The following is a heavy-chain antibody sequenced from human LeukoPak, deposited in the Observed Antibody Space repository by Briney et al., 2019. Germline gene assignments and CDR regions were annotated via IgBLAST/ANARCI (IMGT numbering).Heavy chain of an antibody. J-gene: IGHJ3*01. CDR2: IYYSGST. D-gene: IGHD5-12*01. CDR3: ARALTSGYDRTHAFDV. CDR1: GGSISSYY. V-gene: IGHV4-59*01. Sequence: SETLSLTCTVSGGSISSYYWSWIRQPPGKGLEWIGYIYYSGSTNYNPSLKSRVTISVDTSKNQFSLKLSSVTAADTAVYYCARALTSGYDRTHAFDVWGQGTMVTVSS.